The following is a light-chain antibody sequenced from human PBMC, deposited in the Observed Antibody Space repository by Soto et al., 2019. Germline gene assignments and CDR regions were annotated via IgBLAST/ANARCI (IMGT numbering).Light chain of an antibody. CDR3: AACDGSRNGGV. V-gene: IGLV1-44*01. CDR2: SNN. CDR1: SSNIGSNT. J-gene: IGLJ3*02. Sequence: QSVLTQPPSASGTPGQRVTISCSGSSSNIGSNTVNWYQQLPGTAPKLLIYSNNQRPSGVPDRFSGSKSGTSASLAISGLQSEDEADYYCAACDGSRNGGVFGGGTKVTVL.